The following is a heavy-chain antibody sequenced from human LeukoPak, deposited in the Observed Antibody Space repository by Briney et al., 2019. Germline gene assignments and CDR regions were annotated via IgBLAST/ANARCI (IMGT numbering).Heavy chain of an antibody. CDR1: GFTFSNYE. J-gene: IGHJ4*02. CDR3: ARRLSIVGANFFDY. Sequence: PGGSLRLSCAVSGFTFSNYEMNWVRLAPGKGLEWVSYIPSSGSTIYYADSVKGRFTISRDNAKNSLYLQMNSLRAEDTAVYYCARRLSIVGANFFDYWGQGTLVTVSS. V-gene: IGHV3-48*03. CDR2: IPSSGSTI. D-gene: IGHD1-26*01.